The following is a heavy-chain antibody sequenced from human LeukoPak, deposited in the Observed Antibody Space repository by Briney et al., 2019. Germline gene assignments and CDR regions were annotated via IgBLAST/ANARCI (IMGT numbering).Heavy chain of an antibody. D-gene: IGHD1-1*01. CDR3: ARDSQLVKDMDY. V-gene: IGHV3-30*03. CDR2: ISYDGSNK. Sequence: PGRSLRLSCAASGFTFSSYGMHWVRQAPGKGLEWVAVISYDGSNKYYADSVKGRFTISRDNSKNTLYLQMNSLRAEDTAVYYCARDSQLVKDMDYWGQGTLVTVSS. J-gene: IGHJ4*02. CDR1: GFTFSSYG.